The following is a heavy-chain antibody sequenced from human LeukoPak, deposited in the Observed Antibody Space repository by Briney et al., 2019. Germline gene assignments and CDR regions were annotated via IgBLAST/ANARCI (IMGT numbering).Heavy chain of an antibody. CDR3: ARGRQFDY. CDR2: MYHNGST. J-gene: IGHJ4*02. V-gene: IGHV4-39*01. Sequence: SETLSLTCTVSGGSISSISYYWGWIRQPPGKGLEWIGSMYHNGSTYYNPSLKSRVTISVDTSKNQFSLKLSSVTAADTAVYYCARGRQFDYWGQGTLVTVSS. CDR1: GGSISSISYY.